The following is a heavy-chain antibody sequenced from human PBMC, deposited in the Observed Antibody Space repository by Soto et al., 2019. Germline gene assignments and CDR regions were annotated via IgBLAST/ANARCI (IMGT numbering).Heavy chain of an antibody. D-gene: IGHD2-8*01. CDR2: IHYTGTT. Sequence: PSETLSLTCAVSGGSISSGGYYWSCIRQHPGKALEWIGYIHYTGTTYYSPSLTSRVTISVDTSKNQFSLKLSSVTAADTGVYFCERVARAQKWIDYWGQGTLVTVSS. V-gene: IGHV4-31*11. J-gene: IGHJ4*02. CDR3: ERVARAQKWIDY. CDR1: GGSISSGGYY.